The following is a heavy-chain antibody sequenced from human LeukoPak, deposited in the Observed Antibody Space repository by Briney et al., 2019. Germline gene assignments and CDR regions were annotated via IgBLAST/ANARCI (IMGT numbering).Heavy chain of an antibody. V-gene: IGHV4-30-2*01. D-gene: IGHD3-16*01. Sequence: PSETLSLTCAVSGGSMSSGVNSGSWIRQPPEKGLEWIGYMYHSGNTYYHPSFKSRVTISVDKSKNQFSLNLSSVTAADTAVYYCATITFGDAFDIWGQGTMVTVSS. CDR3: ATITFGDAFDI. CDR2: MYHSGNT. CDR1: GGSMSSGVNS. J-gene: IGHJ3*02.